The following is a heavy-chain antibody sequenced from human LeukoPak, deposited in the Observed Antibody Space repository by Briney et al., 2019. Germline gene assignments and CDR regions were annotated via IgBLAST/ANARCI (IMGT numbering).Heavy chain of an antibody. J-gene: IGHJ4*02. D-gene: IGHD3-3*01. V-gene: IGHV1-2*06. Sequence: ASVKVSCKASGYTLTGYYMHWVRQAPGQGLEWMGRINPNSGGTNYAQKFQGRVTMTRDTSISTAYMELSRLRSDDTAVYYCARDPYYDFWSGYYNWGQGTLVTVSS. CDR3: ARDPYYDFWSGYYN. CDR2: INPNSGGT. CDR1: GYTLTGYY.